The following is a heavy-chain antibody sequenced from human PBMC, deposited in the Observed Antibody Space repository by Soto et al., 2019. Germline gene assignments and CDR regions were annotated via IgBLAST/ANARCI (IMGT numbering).Heavy chain of an antibody. CDR3: ARSPGYSSSSDSYYYYYGMDV. J-gene: IGHJ6*02. CDR2: IIPIFGTA. Sequence: QVQLVQSGAEVKKPGSSVKVSCKASGGTFSSYAISWVRQAPGQGLEWMGGIIPIFGTANYAQKFQGRVTITAAKSTSTAYMELSSLRSEDTAVYYCARSPGYSSSSDSYYYYYGMDVWGQGTTVTVSS. V-gene: IGHV1-69*06. D-gene: IGHD6-6*01. CDR1: GGTFSSYA.